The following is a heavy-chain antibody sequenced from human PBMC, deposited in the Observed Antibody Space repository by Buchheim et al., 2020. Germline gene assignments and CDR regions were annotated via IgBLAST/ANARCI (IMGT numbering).Heavy chain of an antibody. V-gene: IGHV4-34*01. Sequence: QVQLQQWGAGLLKPSETLSLTCAVYGGSFSGYYWSWIRQPPGKGLEWIGEINHSGSTNYNPSLKSRVPISLDTSQNQFSLKLSSVTAADTAVYYCATKYYDILTGYYNFSYWGQGTL. CDR2: INHSGST. J-gene: IGHJ4*02. CDR1: GGSFSGYY. D-gene: IGHD3-9*01. CDR3: ATKYYDILTGYYNFSY.